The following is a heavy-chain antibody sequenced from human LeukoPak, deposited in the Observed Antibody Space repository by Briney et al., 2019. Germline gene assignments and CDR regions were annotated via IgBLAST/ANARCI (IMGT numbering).Heavy chain of an antibody. D-gene: IGHD6-13*01. CDR2: IYYSGST. CDR3: ARDYRYSSDY. V-gene: IGHV4-39*07. J-gene: IGHJ4*02. Sequence: SETLSLTCTVSGGSITNYYWGWIRQPPGKGLEWIGSIYYSGSTYYNPSLKSRVTISVDTSKNQFSLKLSSVTAADTAVYYCARDYRYSSDYWGQGTLVTVSS. CDR1: GGSITNYY.